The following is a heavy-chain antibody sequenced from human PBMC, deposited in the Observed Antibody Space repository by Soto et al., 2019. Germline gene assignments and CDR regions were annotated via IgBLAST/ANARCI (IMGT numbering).Heavy chain of an antibody. D-gene: IGHD4-17*01. CDR3: ARGGDDDAFDI. V-gene: IGHV1-69*02. CDR2: IISILGIA. J-gene: IGHJ3*02. CDR1: GGTFSSYT. Sequence: GASVKVSCKASGGTFSSYTISWVRQAPGQGLEWMGRIISILGIANYAQKFQGRVTITADKSTSTAYMELSSLRSEDTAVYYCARGGDDDAFDIWGQGTMVTVSS.